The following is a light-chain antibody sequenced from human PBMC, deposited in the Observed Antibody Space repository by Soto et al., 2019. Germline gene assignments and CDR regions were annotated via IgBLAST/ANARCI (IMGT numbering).Light chain of an antibody. Sequence: DIKMTQSPSSLSASVGDRVTLTCQASEDVSDYVNWYQQKPGRAPKLLIYDASKLETGVSSRFSGSGSGTHFTFNIRDLQPEDFATYYCQRYRNVVLTFGCGTRVDI. CDR2: DAS. V-gene: IGKV1-33*01. J-gene: IGKJ4*01. CDR3: QRYRNVVLT. CDR1: EDVSDY.